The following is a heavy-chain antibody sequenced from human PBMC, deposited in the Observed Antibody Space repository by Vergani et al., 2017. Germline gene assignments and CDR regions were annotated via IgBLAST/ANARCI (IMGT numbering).Heavy chain of an antibody. CDR1: GGSFSGYY. Sequence: QVQLQQWGAGLLKPSETLSLTCAVYGGSFSGYYWSWIRQPPGTGLEWIGEINHSGSTNYNPSLKSRVTISVDTSKNQFSLKLSSVTAADTAVYYCATRPGKRFRYLGAWGQGTLVTVSS. CDR2: INHSGST. V-gene: IGHV4-34*01. D-gene: IGHD3-10*01. J-gene: IGHJ5*02. CDR3: ATRPGKRFRYLGA.